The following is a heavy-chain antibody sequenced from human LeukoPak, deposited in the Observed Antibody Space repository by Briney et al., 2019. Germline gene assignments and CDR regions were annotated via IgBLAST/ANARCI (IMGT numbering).Heavy chain of an antibody. D-gene: IGHD6-19*01. J-gene: IGHJ4*02. CDR1: GYTFTSYG. Sequence: GASVTVSCKASGYTFTSYGISWVRQAPGQGLEWMGWISAYKGNTNYAQKLQGRVTMTTDTSTSTAYMELRSLRSDDTAVYYCARDRAVAVFDYWGQGTLVTVSS. V-gene: IGHV1-18*01. CDR3: ARDRAVAVFDY. CDR2: ISAYKGNT.